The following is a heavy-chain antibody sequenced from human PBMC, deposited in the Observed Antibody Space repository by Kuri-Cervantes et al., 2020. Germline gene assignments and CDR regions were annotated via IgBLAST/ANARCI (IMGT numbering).Heavy chain of an antibody. CDR2: INPNNGDT. Sequence: ASVKVSCKASGYTFTDHCFHWVRQAPGQGPEWMGWINPNNGDTKYEPKFQGRVTLTRDTSIDTAYMELSRLRSDDTAVYYCAILSLVDAVTSMTSPHYYFFMDVWGKGTTVTVSS. V-gene: IGHV1-2*02. CDR1: GYTFTDHC. D-gene: IGHD2/OR15-2a*01. CDR3: AILSLVDAVTSMTSPHYYFFMDV. J-gene: IGHJ6*03.